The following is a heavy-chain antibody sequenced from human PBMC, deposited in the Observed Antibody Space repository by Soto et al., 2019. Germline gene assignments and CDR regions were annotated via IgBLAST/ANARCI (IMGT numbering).Heavy chain of an antibody. Sequence: ASVKVSCKASGYTFTGYDINWVRQAPGQGLEWMGWMNPNSGNTGYAQNFQGRVTMTRDNSITTAYMELTSLRDDDSAVYYCAGEKVGTTGIDFWGQGTLVTVSS. CDR2: MNPNSGNT. CDR1: GYTFTGYD. J-gene: IGHJ4*02. D-gene: IGHD1-26*01. V-gene: IGHV1-8*01. CDR3: AGEKVGTTGIDF.